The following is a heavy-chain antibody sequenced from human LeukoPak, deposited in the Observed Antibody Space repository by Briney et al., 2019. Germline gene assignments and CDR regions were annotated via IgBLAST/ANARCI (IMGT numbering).Heavy chain of an antibody. CDR3: ARVLGGDSSNWYSNAFDM. CDR1: GYSFTSNY. V-gene: IGHV1-46*01. J-gene: IGHJ3*02. D-gene: IGHD6-13*01. CDR2: LDPRPGTT. Sequence: GASVRISCKASGYSFTSNYIHWVRQAPGQGLEWMAKLDPRPGTTSHAQKFQGRVIVTRDTSTSTVYMELSSLRFEDTAVYYCARVLGGDSSNWYSNAFDMWGQGTMVTVSS.